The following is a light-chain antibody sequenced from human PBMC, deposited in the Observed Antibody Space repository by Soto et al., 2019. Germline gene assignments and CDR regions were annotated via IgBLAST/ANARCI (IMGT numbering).Light chain of an antibody. CDR2: TNS. J-gene: IGLJ2*01. Sequence: QPVLTQPPSASGTPGQRXTISCSGSNSNIGSNTVNWYQQLPGTAPKLLIYTNSQRPSGVPDRFSGSKSGTSASLAISGLQSEDEADYYCAAWDDSLNGVAFGGGTKLTVL. CDR3: AAWDDSLNGVA. V-gene: IGLV1-44*01. CDR1: NSNIGSNT.